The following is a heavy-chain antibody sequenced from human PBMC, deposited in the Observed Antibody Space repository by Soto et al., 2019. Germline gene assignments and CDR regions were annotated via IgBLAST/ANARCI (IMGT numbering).Heavy chain of an antibody. J-gene: IGHJ6*02. Sequence: GGSLRLSCAGSGFTFSAYTMNWVRQVQGKGSEWVSYINSGGNPIYYADSVKGRFTISRDDAKNSLYLQMNSLRDEDKAVYYCARTGANVGLDVWGQGTTVTVSS. CDR3: ARTGANVGLDV. CDR1: GFTFSAYT. V-gene: IGHV3-48*02. D-gene: IGHD1-7*01. CDR2: INSGGNPI.